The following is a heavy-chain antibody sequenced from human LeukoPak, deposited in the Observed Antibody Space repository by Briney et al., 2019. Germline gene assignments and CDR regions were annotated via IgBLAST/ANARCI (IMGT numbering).Heavy chain of an antibody. J-gene: IGHJ4*02. V-gene: IGHV1-2*02. Sequence: GASVKVSCKASGYTFTDYNIHWVRQAPGQGLEWMGWINPNSGGTNYAQKFQGRVTMTRDTSIGTAYMGLSSLISDDTAVYYCATHPLDFWGQGTLVTVSS. CDR2: INPNSGGT. CDR3: ATHPLDF. CDR1: GYTFTDYN.